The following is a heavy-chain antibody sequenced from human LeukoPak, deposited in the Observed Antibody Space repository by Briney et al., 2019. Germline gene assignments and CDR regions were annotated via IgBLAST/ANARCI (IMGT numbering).Heavy chain of an antibody. V-gene: IGHV3-21*01. CDR1: GFTFSSYS. J-gene: IGHJ4*02. CDR3: ARGATYGDYASVY. D-gene: IGHD4-17*01. Sequence: PGGSLRLSCAASGFTFSSYSMNWVRQAPGKGLEWVSSISSSSSYIYYADSVKGRFTISRDNAKNSLYLQMNSLRAEDTAVYYCARGATYGDYASVYWGQGTLVTVSS. CDR2: ISSSSSYI.